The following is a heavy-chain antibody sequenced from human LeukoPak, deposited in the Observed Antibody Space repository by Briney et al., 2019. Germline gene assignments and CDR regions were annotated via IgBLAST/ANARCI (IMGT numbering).Heavy chain of an antibody. CDR2: ISAYNGNT. CDR1: GYTFTSYG. D-gene: IGHD2-15*01. J-gene: IGHJ3*02. Sequence: GASVKVSCKASGYTFTSYGISWVRQAPGQGLEWMGWISAYNGNTNYAQKLQGRVTMTTDTSTSTAYMELRSLRSDDTAVYYCARDLGYCSGGSCYHDAFDIWGQGTMVTVSS. V-gene: IGHV1-18*01. CDR3: ARDLGYCSGGSCYHDAFDI.